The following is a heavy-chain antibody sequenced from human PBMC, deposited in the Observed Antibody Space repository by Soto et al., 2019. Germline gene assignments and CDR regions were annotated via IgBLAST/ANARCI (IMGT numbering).Heavy chain of an antibody. CDR3: AKAGDCSSTSCYLGGANYMDV. Sequence: GASVKVSCKASGYTFTGYYMHWVRQAPGQRLEWMGWINPNSGGTNYAQKFQGWVTMTRDTSISTAYMELSRLRSDDTAVYYCAKAGDCSSTSCYLGGANYMDVWGKGTTVTVSS. J-gene: IGHJ6*03. D-gene: IGHD2-2*01. CDR2: INPNSGGT. V-gene: IGHV1-2*04. CDR1: GYTFTGYY.